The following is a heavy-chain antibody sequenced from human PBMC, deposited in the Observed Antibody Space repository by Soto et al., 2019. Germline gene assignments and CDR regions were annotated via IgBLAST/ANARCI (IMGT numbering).Heavy chain of an antibody. V-gene: IGHV5-51*01. CDR1: GYSFTTYW. CDR2: IHPGESDT. CDR3: ARHEATYYNFYGMDV. Sequence: PGESLKISCKSYGYSFTTYWIAWVRQMPGKGLEWMGSIHPGESDTRYSPSFQGQVTISADRSITTAYLQWSSLKASDTAMYYCARHEATYYNFYGMDVRGKGATVTVS. J-gene: IGHJ6*04.